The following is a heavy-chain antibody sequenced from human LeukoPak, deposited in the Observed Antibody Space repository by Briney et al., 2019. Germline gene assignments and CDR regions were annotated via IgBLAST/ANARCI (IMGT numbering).Heavy chain of an antibody. CDR2: ISSSSSYI. CDR3: AEESVVVTAMFDY. V-gene: IGHV3-21*01. CDR1: GFTFSSYS. J-gene: IGHJ4*02. D-gene: IGHD2-21*02. Sequence: GGSLRLSCAASGFTFSSYSMNWVRQAPGKGLEWVSSISSSSSYIYYADSVKGRFTISRDNAKNSLYLQMNSLRAEDTAVYYCAEESVVVTAMFDYWGQGTLVTVSS.